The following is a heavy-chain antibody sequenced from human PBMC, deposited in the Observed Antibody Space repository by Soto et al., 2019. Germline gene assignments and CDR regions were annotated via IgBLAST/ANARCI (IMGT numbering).Heavy chain of an antibody. Sequence: QVQLQQWGAGLLKPSETLSLTCAVYGGSFSGYYWSWIRQPPGKGLEWIGEINHSGSTNYNPSLKIRVTISVDTSKNQFSLKLSSVTAADTAVYYCARVNAAAAGGRGAFDIWGQGTMVTVSS. D-gene: IGHD6-13*01. CDR3: ARVNAAAAGGRGAFDI. J-gene: IGHJ3*02. CDR1: GGSFSGYY. V-gene: IGHV4-34*01. CDR2: INHSGST.